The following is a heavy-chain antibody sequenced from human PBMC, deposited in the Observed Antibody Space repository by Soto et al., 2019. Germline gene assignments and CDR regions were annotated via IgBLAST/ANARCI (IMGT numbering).Heavy chain of an antibody. J-gene: IGHJ6*02. Sequence: QVQLAESGGGVVQPGRSLRLSCAASGFTFSRYGMHWVRQAPGKGLEWVAVISHDGSNKYYGDSVKGRFTISRDNSKNTLFLKMNSLRPEDTALYYCARLPCSGGSCYYGMDDWGQGTTVTVSS. CDR2: ISHDGSNK. CDR3: ARLPCSGGSCYYGMDD. CDR1: GFTFSRYG. D-gene: IGHD2-15*01. V-gene: IGHV3-30*03.